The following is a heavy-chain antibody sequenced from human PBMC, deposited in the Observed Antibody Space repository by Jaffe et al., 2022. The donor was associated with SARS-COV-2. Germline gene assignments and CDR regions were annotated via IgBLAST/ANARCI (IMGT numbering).Heavy chain of an antibody. CDR2: ISVQNVNL. CDR3: ARDVVQFLQPGEMDV. CDR1: GYNFASYG. D-gene: IGHD2-15*01. V-gene: IGHV1-18*01. Sequence: QVQLVQSEDEVKKPGASVKVSCKASGYNFASYGISWVRQAPGQGLEWMGWISVQNVNLNYPHKLQGRLTMTTDTSTNAAYLELRSLRSDDTAIYYCARDVVQFLQPGEMDVWGQGTTVIVSS. J-gene: IGHJ6*02.